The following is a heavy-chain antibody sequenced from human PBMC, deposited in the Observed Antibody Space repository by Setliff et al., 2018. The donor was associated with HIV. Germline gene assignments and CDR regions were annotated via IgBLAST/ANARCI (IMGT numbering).Heavy chain of an antibody. V-gene: IGHV1-69*13. J-gene: IGHJ4*02. CDR2: VIPIFGTA. CDR3: ASPQPQGANQLLWSFDS. Sequence: SVKVSCKASGGTFSSQAISWVRQAPGQGLEWMGGVIPIFGTANYAQKFQGRVTITADESTNTAYMELSSLRSEDTAVYYCASPQPQGANQLLWSFDSWGQGALVTVSS. CDR1: GGTFSSQA. D-gene: IGHD2-2*01.